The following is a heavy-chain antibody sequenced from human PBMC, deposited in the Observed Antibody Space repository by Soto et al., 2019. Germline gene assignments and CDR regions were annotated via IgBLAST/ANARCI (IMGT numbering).Heavy chain of an antibody. CDR2: ISYDGSNK. D-gene: IGHD3-22*01. V-gene: IGHV3-30-3*01. CDR1: GFTFSSYA. J-gene: IGHJ4*02. Sequence: GGSLRLSCAASGFTFSSYAMHWVRQAPGKGLEWVAVISYDGSNKYYADSVKGRFTISRDNSKNTLYLQMNSLRAEDTAVYYCAREDYYDSSGKPVDYWGQGTLVTVSS. CDR3: AREDYYDSSGKPVDY.